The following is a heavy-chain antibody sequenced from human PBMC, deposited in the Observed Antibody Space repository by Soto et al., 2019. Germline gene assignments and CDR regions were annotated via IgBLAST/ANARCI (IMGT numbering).Heavy chain of an antibody. J-gene: IGHJ4*02. CDR2: IYWDDDK. D-gene: IGHD4-17*01. CDR3: AHRRAYGDFDY. CDR1: GFSLTTTGVG. V-gene: IGHV2-5*02. Sequence: QITLKESGPTLVKPTQTLTLTCSFSGFSLTTTGVGVGWIRQPPGKALEWLTLIYWDDDKHYSPSLKSRLTITRDTSKNQVVLTMTNMDPVDTATYFCAHRRAYGDFDYWGQGTLVTVSS.